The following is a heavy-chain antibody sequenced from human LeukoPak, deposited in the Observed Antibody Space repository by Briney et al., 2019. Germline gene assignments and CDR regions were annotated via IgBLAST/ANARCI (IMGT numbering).Heavy chain of an antibody. V-gene: IGHV1-2*02. CDR2: INPKSGGA. CDR3: AREVWFGELSERTLDY. D-gene: IGHD3-10*01. J-gene: IGHJ4*02. CDR1: GYTFTGYY. Sequence: ASVKVSCMASGYTFTGYYIHWVRQAPGQGLEWMGWINPKSGGAKYAQKLQGRVTMTRDTSISTAYMELSRLRSVDTAVYYCAREVWFGELSERTLDYWGQGTLVTVSS.